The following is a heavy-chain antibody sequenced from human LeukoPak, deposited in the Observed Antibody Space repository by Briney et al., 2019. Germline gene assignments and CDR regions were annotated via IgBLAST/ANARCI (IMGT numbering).Heavy chain of an antibody. V-gene: IGHV4-4*07. J-gene: IGHJ4*02. CDR2: IYTSGST. D-gene: IGHD4-17*01. Sequence: PSETLSLTCTVSGGSISSYYWSWIRQPAGKGLEWIGRIYTSGSTYYNPSLKSRVTISVDTSKNQFSLKLSSVTAADTAVYYCARGRGAYTVTTRGYFDYWGQGTLVTVSS. CDR1: GGSISSYY. CDR3: ARGRGAYTVTTRGYFDY.